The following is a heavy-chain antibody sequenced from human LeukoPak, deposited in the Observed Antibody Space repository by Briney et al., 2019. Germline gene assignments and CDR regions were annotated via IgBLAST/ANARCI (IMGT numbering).Heavy chain of an antibody. J-gene: IGHJ4*02. CDR2: ISWEGHTT. V-gene: IGHV3-43*01. D-gene: IGHD3-10*01. CDR1: GFTFDDYA. Sequence: GGSLRLSCAASGFTFDDYAMHWVRQARGRGLKWVALISWEGHTTYYADSVRGRFTISRDNSKNSLYLQMNSLRTEDTAFYYCTRDTDYGSATNYFDSWGQGTLVSVSS. CDR3: TRDTDYGSATNYFDS.